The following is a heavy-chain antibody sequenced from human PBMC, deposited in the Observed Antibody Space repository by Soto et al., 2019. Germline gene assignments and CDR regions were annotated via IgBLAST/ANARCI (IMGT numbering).Heavy chain of an antibody. CDR3: ARMNRAVLLVYAPPAAFDI. CDR2: ISSSSSSTI. D-gene: IGHD2-8*01. Sequence: GGSLRLSCAASGFTFSSYSMNWVRQAPGKGLEWVSYISSSSSSTIYYADSVKGRFTISRDNAKNSLYLQMNSLRDEDTAVYYCARMNRAVLLVYAPPAAFDIWGQGTMVTVSS. J-gene: IGHJ3*02. CDR1: GFTFSSYS. V-gene: IGHV3-48*02.